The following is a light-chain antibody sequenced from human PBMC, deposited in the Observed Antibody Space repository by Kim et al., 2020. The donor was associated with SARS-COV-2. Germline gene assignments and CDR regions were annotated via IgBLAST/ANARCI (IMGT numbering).Light chain of an antibody. CDR3: QQYDSLPIT. Sequence: EIVLTQSPGTLSLSPGERATLSCRASQTISSTYLAWYQQKPGQAPGLLIYGTSNRATGLPDRFSASGSGTDFILTISRLDPEDFAVYYCQQYDSLPITFGQGTRLEIK. J-gene: IGKJ5*01. V-gene: IGKV3-20*01. CDR2: GTS. CDR1: QTISSTY.